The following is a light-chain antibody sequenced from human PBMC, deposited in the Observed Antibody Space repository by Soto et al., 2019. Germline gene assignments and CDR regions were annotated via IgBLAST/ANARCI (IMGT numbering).Light chain of an antibody. CDR1: QSVXTW. V-gene: IGKV1-5*03. CDR3: QQYKPHWT. CDR2: XAS. Sequence: IALTQSPSTLSASLGDRVTISCRASQSVXTWLVWYEVKPGRAPKLLISXASSLDSGVPSSFSGSGSGTEFTLTIRRLQAYEVATYYWQQYKPHWTFGQGTKVDI. J-gene: IGKJ1*01.